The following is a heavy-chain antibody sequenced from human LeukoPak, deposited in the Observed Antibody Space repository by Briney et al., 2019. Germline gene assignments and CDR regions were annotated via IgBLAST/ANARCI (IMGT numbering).Heavy chain of an antibody. CDR3: ARGSRSGWPIH. V-gene: IGHV4-4*07. D-gene: IGHD6-25*01. CDR2: MYTGGST. J-gene: IGHJ4*02. Sequence: SETLSLTCTVSGDTIRSYYWSWIRQPAGKGLEWIGRMYTGGSTNYNPSLKSRVTMSGDTSKNQVSLRLTSVTAADTAVYHCARGSRSGWPIHWGQGTLVTVSS. CDR1: GDTIRSYY.